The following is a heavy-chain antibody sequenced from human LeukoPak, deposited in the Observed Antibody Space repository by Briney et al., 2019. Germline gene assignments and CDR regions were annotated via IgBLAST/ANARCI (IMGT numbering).Heavy chain of an antibody. CDR2: ISSSSSYI. D-gene: IGHD2-2*01. CDR1: GFTFSDYY. CDR3: ARVPAPYYFDD. V-gene: IGHV3-11*05. J-gene: IGHJ4*02. Sequence: GGSLRLSCAASGFTFSDYYMSWIRQAPGKGLEWVSSISSSSSYIYYADSVKGRFTISRDNAKNSLYLEMNNLRAEDTAVYFCARVPAPYYFDDWGQGTLVTVSS.